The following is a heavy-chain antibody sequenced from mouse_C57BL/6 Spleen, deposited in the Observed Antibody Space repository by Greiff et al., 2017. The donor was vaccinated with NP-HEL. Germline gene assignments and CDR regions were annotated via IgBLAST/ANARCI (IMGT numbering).Heavy chain of an antibody. CDR3: AVGDGYLPDY. J-gene: IGHJ2*01. CDR1: GYTFTSYW. Sequence: QVQLQQPGAELVRPGTSVKLSCKASGYTFTSYWMHWVKQRPGQGLEWIGVIDPSDSYTNYNQKLKGKATLTVDTSSSTAYMQLSSLTSEDSAVYYCAVGDGYLPDYWGQGTTLTVSS. D-gene: IGHD2-3*01. V-gene: IGHV1-59*01. CDR2: IDPSDSYT.